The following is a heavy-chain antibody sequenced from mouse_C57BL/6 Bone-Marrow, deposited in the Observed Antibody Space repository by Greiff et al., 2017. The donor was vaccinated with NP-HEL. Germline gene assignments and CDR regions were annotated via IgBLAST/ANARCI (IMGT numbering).Heavy chain of an antibody. CDR3: AREGDYYDYDGTEGWYAMDY. Sequence: QVQLQQPGAELVKPGASVKLSCKASGYTFTSYWIHWVKQRPGQGLEWIGMIHPNSGSTNYNEKFKSKATLTVDKSSSTAYMQLSSLTSEDSAVYYCAREGDYYDYDGTEGWYAMDYWGQGTSVTVSS. V-gene: IGHV1-64*01. CDR1: GYTFTSYW. D-gene: IGHD2-4*01. CDR2: IHPNSGST. J-gene: IGHJ4*01.